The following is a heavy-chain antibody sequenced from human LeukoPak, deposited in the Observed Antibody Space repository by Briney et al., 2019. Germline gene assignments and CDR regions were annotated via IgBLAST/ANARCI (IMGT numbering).Heavy chain of an antibody. Sequence: ASVKVSCKASGYTFTSYGISWVRQAPGQGLEWMGRTSAYNGNTNYAQKLQGRVTMTTDTSTSTAYMELRSLRSDDTAVYYCARERYSGYDYIYWGQGTLVTVSS. CDR2: TSAYNGNT. CDR1: GYTFTSYG. D-gene: IGHD5-12*01. CDR3: ARERYSGYDYIY. J-gene: IGHJ4*02. V-gene: IGHV1-18*01.